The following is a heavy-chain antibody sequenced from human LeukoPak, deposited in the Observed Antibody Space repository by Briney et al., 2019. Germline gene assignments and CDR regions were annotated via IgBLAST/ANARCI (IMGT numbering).Heavy chain of an antibody. CDR3: ARDGSSGWYSDY. D-gene: IGHD6-19*01. CDR1: GFTLDGYG. V-gene: IGHV3-20*04. J-gene: IGHJ4*02. CDR2: INRNGGDT. Sequence: GGSLRLSCAASGFTLDGYGMSWVRQAPGKGLEWVSGINRNGGDTSYADSVKGRFTISKDNARNSLHLQMNSLRLEDTAFYYCARDGSSGWYSDYWGQGTLVTVSS.